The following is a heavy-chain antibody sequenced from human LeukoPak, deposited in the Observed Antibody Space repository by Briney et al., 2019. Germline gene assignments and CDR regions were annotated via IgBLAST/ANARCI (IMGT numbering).Heavy chain of an antibody. CDR1: GFTFSSYW. D-gene: IGHD3-3*01. V-gene: IGHV3-74*01. J-gene: IGHJ4*02. Sequence: GGSLRLSCAASGFTFSSYWTHWVRQAPGKGLVWVSRINSDGSSTSYADSVKGRFTISRDNAKNTLYLQMNSLRAEDTAVYYCARVYDFWSGEANVDYWGQGTLVTVSS. CDR3: ARVYDFWSGEANVDY. CDR2: INSDGSST.